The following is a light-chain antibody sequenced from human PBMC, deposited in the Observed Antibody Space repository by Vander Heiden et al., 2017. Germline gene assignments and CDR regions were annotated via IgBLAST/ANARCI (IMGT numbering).Light chain of an antibody. CDR3: QAWDSSTGV. J-gene: IGLJ2*01. CDR1: KLGDKY. V-gene: IGLV3-1*01. CDR2: QDS. Sequence: SYELTQPPSVSVSPGQTASITCSVDKLGDKYACWYQQKPGQSPVLVIYQDSKRPSGIPGRFSGSNSGNTATLTIGGTQAMDEADYYCQAWDSSTGVFGGGTKLTVL.